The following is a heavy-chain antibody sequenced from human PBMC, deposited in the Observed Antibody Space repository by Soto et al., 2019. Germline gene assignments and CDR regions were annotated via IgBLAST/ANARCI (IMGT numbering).Heavy chain of an antibody. J-gene: IGHJ4*02. CDR3: ARDQQWLVRFYFDF. D-gene: IGHD6-19*01. CDR2: IWYDGSNK. V-gene: IGHV3-33*01. CDR1: GFTFSSYG. Sequence: GSLRLSCAASGFTFSSYGMHWVRQAPGKGLEWVAVIWYDGSNKYYADSVKGRFTISRDNSKNTLYLQMNSLRAEDTAVYYCARDQQWLVRFYFDFWCQGTLVTVSS.